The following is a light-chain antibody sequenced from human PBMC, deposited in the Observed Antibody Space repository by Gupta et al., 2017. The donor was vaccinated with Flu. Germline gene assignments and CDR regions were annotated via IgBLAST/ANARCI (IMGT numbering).Light chain of an antibody. V-gene: IGKV1-5*03. J-gene: IGKJ4*01. CDR1: QSLSSW. CDR2: KAS. Sequence: DIQMTQSPSTLSASVGDRVTITCRASQSLSSWLAWYQQKPGKAPNLLIYKASKVESGVPSRFSGSGSGTEFTLTISSLQPDDFATYYCQQEDSSSLTFGRGTKVEIK. CDR3: QQEDSSSLT.